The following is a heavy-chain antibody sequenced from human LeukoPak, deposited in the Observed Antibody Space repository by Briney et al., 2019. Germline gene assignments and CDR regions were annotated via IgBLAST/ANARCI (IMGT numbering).Heavy chain of an antibody. D-gene: IGHD3-16*01. V-gene: IGHV4-31*03. Sequence: SQTLSLTCSVSGASIRSGGNYWTWIHQYPGKGLEWIGYVYNIGITYYNPSLKSRATISADTSKNQFSLKLSSVTAADTAVYYCARALQGDPGDFWGQGTLVTVSS. CDR2: VYNIGIT. J-gene: IGHJ4*02. CDR1: GASIRSGGNY. CDR3: ARALQGDPGDF.